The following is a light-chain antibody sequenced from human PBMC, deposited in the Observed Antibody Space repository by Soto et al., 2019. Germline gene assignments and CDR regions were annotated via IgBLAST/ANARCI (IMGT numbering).Light chain of an antibody. V-gene: IGLV2-11*01. CDR3: CSHAGSYTWV. CDR1: SSDVGDYNY. Sequence: QSVLTQPRSVSGSPGQSVTISCTGTSSDVGDYNYVSWYQHHPGKGPKLIIYDVTKRPSGVPDRFSGSKSDNTASLTISGLQAEDEADYYCCSHAGSYTWVFGGGTKLTVL. J-gene: IGLJ3*02. CDR2: DVT.